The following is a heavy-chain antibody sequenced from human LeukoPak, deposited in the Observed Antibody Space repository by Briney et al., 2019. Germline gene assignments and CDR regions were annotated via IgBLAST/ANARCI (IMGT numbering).Heavy chain of an antibody. CDR3: AKDKEPLRGSFDL. CDR2: ISNSGGNT. Sequence: GGSLRLSCAASGFTFSIYAMSWVRQAPGKGLEWVSVISNSGGNTYYADSVKGRFTISRDNSKNTLYLQMNSLRAEDTAVYYCAKDKEPLRGSFDLWGRGTLVTVSS. V-gene: IGHV3-23*01. J-gene: IGHJ2*01. CDR1: GFTFSIYA. D-gene: IGHD1-26*01.